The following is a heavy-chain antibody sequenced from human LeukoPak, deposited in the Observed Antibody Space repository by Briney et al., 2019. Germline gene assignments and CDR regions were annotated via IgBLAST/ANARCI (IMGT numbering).Heavy chain of an antibody. J-gene: IGHJ4*02. V-gene: IGHV3-7*01. Sequence: GGSLRLSCAASGFTFRSYAMSWVRQAPGKGLEWVANIKQDGSAKFYVDSVKGRFTISRDNAKNSLYLQMNSLRGEDTAVYYCATHGHWAFDYWGQGTLVTVSS. D-gene: IGHD7-27*01. CDR1: GFTFRSYA. CDR3: ATHGHWAFDY. CDR2: IKQDGSAK.